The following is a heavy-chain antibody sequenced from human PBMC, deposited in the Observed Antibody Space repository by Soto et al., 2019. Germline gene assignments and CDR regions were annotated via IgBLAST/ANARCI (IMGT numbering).Heavy chain of an antibody. J-gene: IGHJ2*01. V-gene: IGHV3-73*01. Sequence: GGSLRLSCAASGFTFSGSAMHWVRQASGKGLEWVGRIRSKANSYATAYAASVKGRFTISRDDSKNTAYLQMNSLKTEDTAVYYCTRHSIPAYCTNGVCYTQWWYFDLWGRGTLVTVSS. D-gene: IGHD2-8*01. CDR1: GFTFSGSA. CDR3: TRHSIPAYCTNGVCYTQWWYFDL. CDR2: IRSKANSYAT.